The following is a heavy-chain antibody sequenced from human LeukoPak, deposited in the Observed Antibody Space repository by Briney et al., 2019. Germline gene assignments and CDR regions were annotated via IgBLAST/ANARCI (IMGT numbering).Heavy chain of an antibody. V-gene: IGHV3-30*02. CDR2: IWYDGNNK. CDR1: GFTFSSIG. D-gene: IGHD3-10*01. J-gene: IGHJ6*03. CDR3: AKDRGVYYYYYMDV. Sequence: PGGSLRLSCAASGFTFSSIGMHWVRQAPGKGLEWVAFIWYDGNNKYYADSVKGRFTISRDNSKDTLYLEMNSLKTEDTAVYYCAKDRGVYYYYYMDVWGRGTTVTVSS.